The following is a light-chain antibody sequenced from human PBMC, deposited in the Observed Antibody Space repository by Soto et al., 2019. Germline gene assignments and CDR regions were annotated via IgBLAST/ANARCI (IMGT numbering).Light chain of an antibody. J-gene: IGLJ1*01. CDR2: DVS. CDR1: SSDVGGYNY. V-gene: IGLV2-11*01. Sequence: QSALTQPRSVSGSPRQSVTISCTGTSSDVGGYNYVSWYQQHPGKAPKLMIYDVSKRPSGVPDRFSGSKSGNTASLTISGLQAEDEADDSCCSYAGSYTYVFGTGTKLTVL. CDR3: CSYAGSYTYV.